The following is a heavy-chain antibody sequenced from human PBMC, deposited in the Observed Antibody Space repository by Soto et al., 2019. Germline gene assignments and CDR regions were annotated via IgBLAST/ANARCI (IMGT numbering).Heavy chain of an antibody. CDR3: ARDSGVVIPMYYFDY. J-gene: IGHJ4*02. CDR2: ISYDGSNK. V-gene: IGHV3-30-3*01. D-gene: IGHD3-3*01. CDR1: GFTFSSYA. Sequence: QVQLVESGGGVVQPGRSLRLSCAASGFTFSSYAMHWVRQAPGKGLEWVAVISYDGSNKYYADSVKGRFTISRDNSKNTRYLQMNSLRAEDTAVYYCARDSGVVIPMYYFDYCGQGTLVTVSS.